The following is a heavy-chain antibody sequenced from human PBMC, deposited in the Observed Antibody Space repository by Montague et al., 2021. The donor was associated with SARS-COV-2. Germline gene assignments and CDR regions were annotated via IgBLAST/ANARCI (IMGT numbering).Heavy chain of an antibody. CDR2: IFFSGVT. D-gene: IGHD3-9*01. CDR3: ARGDDDIFPGYVFEV. CDR1: GDSFTCGRYY. V-gene: IGHV4-31*03. Sequence: TLSLTCTVSGDSFTCGRYYWTWLRHHPGMVLVWIGYIFFSGVTSYNPYLKSRVTISLDSSKFQFFLSLSSVTAADAAVYYCARGDDDIFPGYVFEVWGQGTMVTVSS. J-gene: IGHJ3*01.